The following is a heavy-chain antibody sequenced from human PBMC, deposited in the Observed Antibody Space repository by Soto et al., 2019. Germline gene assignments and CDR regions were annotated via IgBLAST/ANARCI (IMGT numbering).Heavy chain of an antibody. D-gene: IGHD2-2*01. CDR3: AIRPVVPAAPIYYYYYMDV. J-gene: IGHJ6*03. V-gene: IGHV4-34*01. CDR1: GGSFSGYY. Sequence: QVQLQQWGAGLLKPSETLPLTCAVYGGSFSGYYWSWIRQPPGKGLEWIGEINHSGSTNYNPSPKSRVTISVDTSKNQFSLKLSSVTAADTAVYYCAIRPVVPAAPIYYYYYMDVWGKGTTVTVSS. CDR2: INHSGST.